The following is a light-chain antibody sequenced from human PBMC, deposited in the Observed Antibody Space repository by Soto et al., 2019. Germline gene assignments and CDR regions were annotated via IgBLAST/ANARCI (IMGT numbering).Light chain of an antibody. J-gene: IGKJ1*01. V-gene: IGKV1-5*03. CDR2: KAS. Sequence: DIQMTQSPSTLSASVGDRVTITCRASQSISSWLAWYQQKPGKAPKLLIYKASSLESGVPSRFSGSGSGTDFTLTISSLQPEDFATYYCQQATTFGQGTKVDIK. CDR1: QSISSW. CDR3: QQATT.